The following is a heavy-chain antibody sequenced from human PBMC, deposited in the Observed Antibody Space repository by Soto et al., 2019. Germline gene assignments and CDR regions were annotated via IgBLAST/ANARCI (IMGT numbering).Heavy chain of an antibody. V-gene: IGHV3-30*18. CDR2: ISYDGSNT. D-gene: IGHD3-10*01. CDR1: GFSFSDFG. CDR3: AKWFGELFDGCDG. Sequence: QVQLVESGGGVVQPGRSLRLSCAGSGFSFSDFGMHWVRQAPGKGLEWVAVISYDGSNTNYADSVKGRFTISRDTSKNMLFLQMNSLRDEDTAVYYCAKWFGELFDGCDGWGQGTMVTVST. J-gene: IGHJ3*01.